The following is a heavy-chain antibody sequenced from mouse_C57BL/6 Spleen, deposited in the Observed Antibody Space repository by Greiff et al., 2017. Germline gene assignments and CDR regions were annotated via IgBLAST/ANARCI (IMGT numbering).Heavy chain of an antibody. CDR3: AREAQAFDY. CDR1: GYSITSGYY. V-gene: IGHV3-6*01. Sequence: VQLKESGPGLVKPSQSLSLTCSVTGYSITSGYYWNWIRQFPGNNLEWMGYISYDGSTNYNPSLKDRISITRDTSKNQFFLKLNSVTTEDTATDYCAREAQAFDYWGQGTTLTVSS. D-gene: IGHD3-2*02. CDR2: ISYDGST. J-gene: IGHJ2*01.